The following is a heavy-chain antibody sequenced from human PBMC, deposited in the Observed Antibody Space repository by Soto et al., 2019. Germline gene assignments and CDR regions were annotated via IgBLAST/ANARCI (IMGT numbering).Heavy chain of an antibody. D-gene: IGHD3-22*01. CDR3: AKDRVVGYDSPFDY. Sequence: YAASGFTFSSYAMSWVRQAPGKGLEWVSGLSGSGLSSYYAESVKGRVTISRDNSKNTVYLQMNSLRAEDTAVYYCAKDRVVGYDSPFDYWGQGTLVTVSS. CDR2: LSGSGLSS. CDR1: GFTFSSYA. V-gene: IGHV3-23*01. J-gene: IGHJ4*02.